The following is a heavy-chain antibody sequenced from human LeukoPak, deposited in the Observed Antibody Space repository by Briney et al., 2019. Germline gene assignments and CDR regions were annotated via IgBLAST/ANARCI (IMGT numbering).Heavy chain of an antibody. Sequence: ASVKVSCKASGYTFTDYYIRWVRQAPGQGLEWMGRINPNSGGTNYAQRFQGRVTVTRDTSISTAYMELSTLRSDDAAVYYCARDKRSTAGNWFDPWGQGTLVTVSP. CDR1: GYTFTDYY. CDR2: INPNSGGT. J-gene: IGHJ5*02. CDR3: ARDKRSTAGNWFDP. D-gene: IGHD1-14*01. V-gene: IGHV1-2*06.